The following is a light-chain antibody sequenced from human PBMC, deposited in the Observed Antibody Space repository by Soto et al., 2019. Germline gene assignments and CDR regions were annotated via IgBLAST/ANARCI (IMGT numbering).Light chain of an antibody. CDR2: DAS. CDR3: QQSYSTPRT. CDR1: QSISSW. J-gene: IGKJ1*01. Sequence: DIRMTQSPSTLSVSLGDRVTITWRASQSISSWLAWYQQKPGKAPKLLIYDASSLESGVPSRFSGSVSGTDFTLTISSLQTEDFATYYCQQSYSTPRTFGQGTKVDIK. V-gene: IGKV1-39*01.